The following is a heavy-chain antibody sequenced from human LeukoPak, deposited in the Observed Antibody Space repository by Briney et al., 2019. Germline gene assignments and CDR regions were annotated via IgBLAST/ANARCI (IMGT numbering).Heavy chain of an antibody. CDR1: GGSFSGYY. CDR2: INHRGST. D-gene: IGHD3-22*01. J-gene: IGHJ3*02. CDR3: ARDKPLVDDSSAPPVDAFDI. Sequence: SETLSLTCAVYGGSFSGYYWSWIRQPPGKGLELIGEINHRGSTNYNPSLKSRVTISVDTSKNQFSLKLSSVTAADTAVYYCARDKPLVDDSSAPPVDAFDIWGQGTMVTVSS. V-gene: IGHV4-34*01.